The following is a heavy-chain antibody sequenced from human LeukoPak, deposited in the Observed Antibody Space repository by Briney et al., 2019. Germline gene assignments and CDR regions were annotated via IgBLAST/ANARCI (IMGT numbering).Heavy chain of an antibody. CDR1: GGSISSSSYY. V-gene: IGHV4-39*01. D-gene: IGHD1-26*01. CDR2: IYYSGST. J-gene: IGHJ3*02. CDR3: ARGPLVGATIVAFDI. Sequence: SETLSLTCTVSGGSISSSSYYWGWIRQPPGKGLEWIGSIYYSGSTYYNPSLKSRVTISVDTSKNQFSLKLSPVTAADTAVYYCARGPLVGATIVAFDIWGQGTMVTVSS.